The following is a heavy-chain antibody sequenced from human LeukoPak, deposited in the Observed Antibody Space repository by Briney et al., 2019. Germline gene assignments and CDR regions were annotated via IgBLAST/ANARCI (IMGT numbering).Heavy chain of an antibody. J-gene: IGHJ4*02. CDR1: GGSISSYY. CDR2: IYYGGST. V-gene: IGHV4-59*01. Sequence: SETLSLTCTVSGGSISSYYWSWIRQPPGKGLEWIGYIYYGGSTNYNPSLKSRVTISVDTSKNQFSLKLSSVTAADTAVYYCARVGIAAAVHPFDYWGQGTLVTVSS. CDR3: ARVGIAAAVHPFDY. D-gene: IGHD6-13*01.